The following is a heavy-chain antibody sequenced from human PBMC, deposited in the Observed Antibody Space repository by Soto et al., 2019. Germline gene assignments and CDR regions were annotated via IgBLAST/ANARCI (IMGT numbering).Heavy chain of an antibody. J-gene: IGHJ4*02. V-gene: IGHV3-23*01. D-gene: IGHD6-25*01. CDR3: AKGSASGSPYYFDF. CDR2: ITGSGGDT. Sequence: GGSLRLSCAASGFTFSDYAMSWVRQAPGKGLEWVSAITGSGGDTYHADSVKGRFTISRDNSKNTLFLQMNRLRADDTAVYYCAKGSASGSPYYFDFWGQGALVTVSS. CDR1: GFTFSDYA.